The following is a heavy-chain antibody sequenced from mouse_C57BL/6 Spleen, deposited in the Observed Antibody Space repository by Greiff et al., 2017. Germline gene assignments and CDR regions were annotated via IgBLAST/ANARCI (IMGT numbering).Heavy chain of an antibody. D-gene: IGHD4-1*01. CDR3: VSTGNHPYAMDN. CDR1: GFSLTSYG. CDR2: IWGDGST. Sequence: QLQESGPGLVAPSQSLSITCTVSGFSLTSYGVSWVRQPPGKGLEWLGVIWGDGSTNYHSALISRLSISKDNSKSQVFLKLNSRQTEDTATYYCVSTGNHPYAMDNWGQGTSVTVSS. J-gene: IGHJ4*01. V-gene: IGHV2-3*01.